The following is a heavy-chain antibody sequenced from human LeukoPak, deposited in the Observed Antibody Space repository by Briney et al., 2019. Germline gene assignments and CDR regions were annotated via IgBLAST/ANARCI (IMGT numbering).Heavy chain of an antibody. J-gene: IGHJ4*02. D-gene: IGHD3-10*01. CDR3: ARAGRGVRGVTIDY. CDR1: GGSISSYD. Sequence: SETLSLTCTVSGGSISSYDWSWIRQPPGKGLEWIGYIYYSGSTNYNPSLKSRVTISVDTSKNQLSLKLSYVTAADTAVYYCARAGRGVRGVTIDYWGQGTLVTVSS. CDR2: IYYSGST. V-gene: IGHV4-59*01.